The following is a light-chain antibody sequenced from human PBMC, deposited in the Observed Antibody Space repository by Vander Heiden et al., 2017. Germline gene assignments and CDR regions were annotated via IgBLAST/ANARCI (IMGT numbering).Light chain of an antibody. CDR3: QVWDSSTVV. CDR1: NIGSKN. J-gene: IGLJ2*01. Sequence: SYELTQPLSVSVALGQTARITCGGNNIGSKNVHWYQQKPGQAPVLVMYRDSNRPSGIPERFSGSNSGNTATLTLSRAQAGDEADYYCQVWDSSTVVFGGGTKLTVL. V-gene: IGLV3-9*01. CDR2: RDS.